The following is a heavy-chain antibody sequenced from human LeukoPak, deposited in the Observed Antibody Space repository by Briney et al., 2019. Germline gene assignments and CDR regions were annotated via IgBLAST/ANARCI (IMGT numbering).Heavy chain of an antibody. CDR2: ISSDGSNK. Sequence: GGSLRLSCAASGFIFSSYVMQWVRQAPGKGLEWVAAISSDGSNKYYTDSVRGRFTISRDNSKNTLYLQMNSLRAEDTAEYYCARDTSTTLDYWGQGTLVTVSP. V-gene: IGHV3-30*04. J-gene: IGHJ4*02. D-gene: IGHD2-15*01. CDR1: GFIFSSYV. CDR3: ARDTSTTLDY.